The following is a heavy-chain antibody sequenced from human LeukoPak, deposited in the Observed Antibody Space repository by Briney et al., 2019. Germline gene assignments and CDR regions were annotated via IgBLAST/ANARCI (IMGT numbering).Heavy chain of an antibody. Sequence: PSETLSLTCTVPGGPLRSANQFWGWVRQPPGKGLEWIGSVYYGGSNYSNPGLKSRATMYADTSKNQFTLRLSSVAAADTAGYYCARVVAGTKDFQHWGQGTLVTVSS. V-gene: IGHV4-39*01. CDR2: VYYGGSN. J-gene: IGHJ1*01. CDR3: ARVVAGTKDFQH. D-gene: IGHD6-19*01. CDR1: GGPLRSANQF.